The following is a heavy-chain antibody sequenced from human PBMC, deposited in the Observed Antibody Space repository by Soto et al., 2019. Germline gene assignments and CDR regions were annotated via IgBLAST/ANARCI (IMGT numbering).Heavy chain of an antibody. CDR2: INGARTTT. V-gene: IGHV3-48*02. CDR1: GFPFSSYA. J-gene: IGHJ4*02. Sequence: DVQLVGSGGGLVQPGGSLRLSCVASGFPFSSYAMHWVRQAPGKGLEWISYINGARTTTFYADSVKGRFTVSRDNAKHSVYLQMGRLRHEDTAFYYCARDLSHWGQGMLVTVSS. CDR3: ARDLSH.